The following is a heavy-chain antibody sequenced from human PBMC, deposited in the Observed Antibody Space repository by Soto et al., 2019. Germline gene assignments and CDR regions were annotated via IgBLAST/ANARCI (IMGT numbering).Heavy chain of an antibody. CDR2: INPNSGGT. V-gene: IGHV1-2*02. J-gene: IGHJ5*02. D-gene: IGHD3-9*01. Sequence: GASVKVSCKASGYTFTGYYMHWVRQAPGQGLEWMGWINPNSGGTNYAQKFQGRVTMTRDTSISTAYMELSRLRSDDTAVYYCARGYFDWYNWFDPWGQGTLVTVYS. CDR3: ARGYFDWYNWFDP. CDR1: GYTFTGYY.